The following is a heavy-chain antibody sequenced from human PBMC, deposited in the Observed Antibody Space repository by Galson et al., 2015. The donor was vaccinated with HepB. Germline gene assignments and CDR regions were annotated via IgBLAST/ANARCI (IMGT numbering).Heavy chain of an antibody. CDR1: GFTFSSYA. V-gene: IGHV3-23*01. D-gene: IGHD2-2*01. J-gene: IGHJ4*02. CDR2: ISGDGYT. Sequence: SLRLSCAASGFTFSSYAMSWVRQAPGKGLEWVSSISGDGYTYYADSVKGRFTISRDNSKNTLYLRVNSLRAEDTAVYYCAKGGYCSNNDCPGGTIVASVPEYWGQGTLVTVSS. CDR3: AKGGYCSNNDCPGGTIVASVPEY.